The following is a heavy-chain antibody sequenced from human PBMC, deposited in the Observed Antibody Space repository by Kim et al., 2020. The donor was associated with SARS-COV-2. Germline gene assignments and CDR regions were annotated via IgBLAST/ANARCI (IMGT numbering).Heavy chain of an antibody. CDR1: GYTFTGYY. J-gene: IGHJ6*02. V-gene: IGHV1-46*01. Sequence: ASVKVSCKASGYTFTGYYMHWVRQAPGQGLEWMGIINPSGGSTSYAQKFQGRVTMTRDTSTSTVYMELSSLRYEDTAVYYCARDPTTTVTTDYYYYGMDVWGQGTTVTVSS. CDR2: INPSGGST. D-gene: IGHD4-4*01. CDR3: ARDPTTTVTTDYYYYGMDV.